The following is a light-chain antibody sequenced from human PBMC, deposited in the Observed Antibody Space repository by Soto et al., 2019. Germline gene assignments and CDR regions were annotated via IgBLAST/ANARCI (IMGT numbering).Light chain of an antibody. CDR2: GAS. V-gene: IGKV3-20*01. CDR1: QSVSSSY. Sequence: EIVLTQSPGTLSLSPGERATLSCRASQSVSSSYLAWYQQKPGQAPRLLIYGASSRATGIPDRFSGSGSGTDFTLTISRPEPAVFAVYYCQQYGSSPLYSFGQGTKLEIK. CDR3: QQYGSSPLYS. J-gene: IGKJ2*01.